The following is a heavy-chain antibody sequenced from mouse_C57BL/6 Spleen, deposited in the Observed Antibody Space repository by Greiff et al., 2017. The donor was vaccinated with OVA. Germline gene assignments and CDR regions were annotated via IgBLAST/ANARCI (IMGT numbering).Heavy chain of an antibody. CDR2: ISYDGSN. CDR1: GYSITSGYY. Sequence: ESGPGLVKPSQSLSLTCSVTGYSITSGYYWNWIRQFPGNKLEWMGYISYDGSNNYNPSLKNRISITRDTSKNQFFLKLNSVTTEDTATYYCARVRGDFDYWGQGTTLTVSS. V-gene: IGHV3-6*01. CDR3: ARVRGDFDY. J-gene: IGHJ2*01.